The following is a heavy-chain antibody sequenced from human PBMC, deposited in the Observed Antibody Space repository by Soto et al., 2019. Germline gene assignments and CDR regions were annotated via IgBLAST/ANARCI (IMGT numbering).Heavy chain of an antibody. CDR1: GFTCSSYD. D-gene: IGHD2-8*02. J-gene: IGHJ3*02. CDR2: ILVGGST. Sequence: GGSLRLSCAASGFTCSSYDMSWVRQAPGKGLEWVSTILVGGSTHYPDSVKGRFAISRDNSKNTAFLQMNSLTAGDTAVYYCAKATATGGGAFDICGQGTVVTVSS. CDR3: AKATATGGGAFDI. V-gene: IGHV3-23*01.